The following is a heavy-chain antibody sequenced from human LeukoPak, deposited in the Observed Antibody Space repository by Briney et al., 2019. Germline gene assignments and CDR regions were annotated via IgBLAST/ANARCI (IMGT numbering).Heavy chain of an antibody. CDR2: INCNSGDA. Sequence: ASVKVSCRASGYTFTSYGINWVRQAPGQGLEWVGRINCNSGDANSVQKFQGRVTMTRDTSVSTAYMDLSSVTSDDTAVYFCARSAGHCSNGICFTDYYMDVWGRGTTVTVSS. J-gene: IGHJ6*03. D-gene: IGHD2-8*01. V-gene: IGHV1-2*02. CDR1: GYTFTSYG. CDR3: ARSAGHCSNGICFTDYYMDV.